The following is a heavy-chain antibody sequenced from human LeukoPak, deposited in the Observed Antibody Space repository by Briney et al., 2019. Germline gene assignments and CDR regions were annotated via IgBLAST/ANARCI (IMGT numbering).Heavy chain of an antibody. CDR2: IYYSGST. D-gene: IGHD3-3*01. CDR3: ARVRVRTIFGVVINYFDY. CDR1: GGSISSYY. J-gene: IGHJ4*02. Sequence: SETLSLTCTVSGGSISSYYWSWIRQPPGKGLEWIGYIYYSGSTNYNPSLKSRVTISVDTSKNQFSLKLSSVTAADTAVYYCARVRVRTIFGVVINYFDYWGQGTLVTVSS. V-gene: IGHV4-59*08.